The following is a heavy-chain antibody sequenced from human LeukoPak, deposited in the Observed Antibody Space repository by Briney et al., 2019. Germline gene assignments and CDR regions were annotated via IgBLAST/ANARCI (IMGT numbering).Heavy chain of an antibody. CDR1: GFSFTSHW. D-gene: IGHD3-9*01. J-gene: IGHJ6*02. CDR2: IYPGDSDT. V-gene: IGHV5-51*01. Sequence: GESLKISCKGSGFSFTSHWIGWVRQMPGKGLEWMGIIYPGDSDTRYSPSFQGQVTISADKSISTAYLQWSSLKASDTAMYYCARLDDILTGYYLDGMDVWGQGTTVTVSS. CDR3: ARLDDILTGYYLDGMDV.